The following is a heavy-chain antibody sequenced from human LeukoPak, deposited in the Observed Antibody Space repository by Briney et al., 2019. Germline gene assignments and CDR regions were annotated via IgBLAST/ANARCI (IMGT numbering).Heavy chain of an antibody. J-gene: IGHJ4*02. D-gene: IGHD3-3*01. V-gene: IGHV2-5*01. CDR1: EFSLSTSGVG. CDR2: IYWNDDK. Sequence: SGPTLVKPTQTLTLTCTFSEFSLSTSGVGVGWIRQPPGKALEWLALIYWNDDKRYSPSLKSRLTITKDTSKNQVVLTMTNMDPVDTATYYCAHRSLTYYDFWRPFDYWGQGTLVTVSS. CDR3: AHRSLTYYDFWRPFDY.